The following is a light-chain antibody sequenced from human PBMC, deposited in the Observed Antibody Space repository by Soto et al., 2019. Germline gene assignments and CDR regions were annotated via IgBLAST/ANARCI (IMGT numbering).Light chain of an antibody. Sequence: EIAMTQSPATLSVSPGERATLSCRASQSVSSNLAWYQQKPGQAPRLLIYGASTRATGIPARFSGSGSGTEFTLTISSLQSEDFATYYCQHYNSYSEAFGQGTKVELK. CDR2: GAS. J-gene: IGKJ1*01. V-gene: IGKV3-15*01. CDR3: QHYNSYSEA. CDR1: QSVSSN.